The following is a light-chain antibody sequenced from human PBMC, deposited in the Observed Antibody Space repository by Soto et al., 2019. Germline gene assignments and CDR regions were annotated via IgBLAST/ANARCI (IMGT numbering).Light chain of an antibody. J-gene: IGKJ2*01. Sequence: DIQMTQSPSSLSVSVGDRVTITCRASQSIASFLNWYQQKPGKAPKLLIYASFNLQSGVPSRFSGSGSGTDVTLTISSLQPEDFATYYCQQSYITPYTFGQGTILEIK. V-gene: IGKV1-39*01. CDR3: QQSYITPYT. CDR2: ASF. CDR1: QSIASF.